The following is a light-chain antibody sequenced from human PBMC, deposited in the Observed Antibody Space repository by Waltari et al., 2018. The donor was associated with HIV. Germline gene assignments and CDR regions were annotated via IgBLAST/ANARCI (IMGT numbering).Light chain of an antibody. CDR3: HQYYTTPWA. V-gene: IGKV4-1*01. J-gene: IGKJ1*01. CDR1: QSVVYNYNSKNY. CDR2: WAS. Sequence: DIVLTQSPDSLAVSLGERATINCKAGQSVVYNYNSKNYLSWYQQRPGPPLTLRIYWASTREAAVPDRFGGSASGTDFTLTISGLQAEDVAVYYCHQYYTTPWAFGQGTKVEIK.